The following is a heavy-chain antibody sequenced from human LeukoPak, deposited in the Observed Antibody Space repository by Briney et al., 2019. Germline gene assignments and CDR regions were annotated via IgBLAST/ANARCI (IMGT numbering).Heavy chain of an antibody. CDR2: INPNSGNT. J-gene: IGHJ4*02. Sequence: ASVKVSCKASGYTFTSYDINWVRQATGQGFEWMGWINPNSGNTGYAQKVQGRVTMTRNTSISTAYMEVSSLRYEDTAVYYCARGSMVRGVRWLQYYWGQGTLVTVSS. V-gene: IGHV1-8*01. CDR3: ARGSMVRGVRWLQYY. CDR1: GYTFTSYD. D-gene: IGHD3-10*01.